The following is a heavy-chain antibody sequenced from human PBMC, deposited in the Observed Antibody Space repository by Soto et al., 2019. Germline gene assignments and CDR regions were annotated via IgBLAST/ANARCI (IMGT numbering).Heavy chain of an antibody. V-gene: IGHV1-18*01. D-gene: IGHD4-17*01. CDR1: GYPFASYG. CDR2: LSAYNGDT. J-gene: IGHJ4*02. CDR3: AGDSSALTTYDFDY. Sequence: QVQLVQSGAEVKKPGASVKVPCKASGYPFASYGITWVRQAPGQGLAWMGWLSAYNGDTKYAQKFQGRVTMTTDTSTGTAYMELRSLRSDDTAVFFCAGDSSALTTYDFDYWGQGTLVTVSS.